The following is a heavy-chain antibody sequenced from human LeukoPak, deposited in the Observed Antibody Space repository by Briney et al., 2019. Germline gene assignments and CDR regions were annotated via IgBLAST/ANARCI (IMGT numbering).Heavy chain of an antibody. Sequence: GGSLRLSCAASGFTFSSYGMHWVRRAPGKGLEWVAVISYDGSNKYYADSVKGRFTTSRDNSKNTLYLQMNSLRAEDTAVYYCAKSYYYDSSGYYAFDYWGQGTLVTVSS. D-gene: IGHD3-22*01. J-gene: IGHJ4*02. CDR3: AKSYYYDSSGYYAFDY. CDR1: GFTFSSYG. CDR2: ISYDGSNK. V-gene: IGHV3-30*18.